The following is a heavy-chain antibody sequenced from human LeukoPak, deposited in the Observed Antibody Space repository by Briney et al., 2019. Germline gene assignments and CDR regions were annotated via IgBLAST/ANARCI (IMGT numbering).Heavy chain of an antibody. CDR2: IYHSGST. V-gene: IGHV4-59*08. CDR3: ARGYDYVWGSYRSSNWFDP. CDR1: RGSISGYY. D-gene: IGHD3-16*02. Sequence: SETLSLTCTVSRGSISGYYWSRIRQPPGNRLEWIGYIYHSGSTNYNSSLKSRVTISVDTSKNQFSLKLSSVTAADTAVYYCARGYDYVWGSYRSSNWFDPWGQGTLVTVSS. J-gene: IGHJ5*02.